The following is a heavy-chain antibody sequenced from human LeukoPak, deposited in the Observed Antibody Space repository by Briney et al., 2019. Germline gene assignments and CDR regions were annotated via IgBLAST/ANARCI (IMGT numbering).Heavy chain of an antibody. D-gene: IGHD2-2*01. V-gene: IGHV3-48*03. J-gene: IGHJ6*04. Sequence: GGSLRLSCAASGFTFSSYEMNWVRQAPGKGLEWVSYISSSGSTIYYADSVKGRFTIPRDNAKNSLYLQMNSLRAEDTAVYYCARDSGQLLFGYYYYYGMDVWGKGTTVTVSS. CDR2: ISSSGSTI. CDR3: ARDSGQLLFGYYYYYGMDV. CDR1: GFTFSSYE.